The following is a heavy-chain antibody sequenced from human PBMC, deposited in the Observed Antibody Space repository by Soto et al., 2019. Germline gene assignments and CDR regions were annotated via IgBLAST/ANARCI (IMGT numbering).Heavy chain of an antibody. CDR2: IIPILGNT. Sequence: SAKGSSTGSGGTFTGDAVGWVRQATRQKLEWMGRIIPILGNTNYAQKFQERVTITRDMSTSTAYMELSSLRSEDTAVYYCAAARDSSGYPIEDAFDIWGQGTMVTVSS. CDR1: GGTFTGDA. CDR3: AAARDSSGYPIEDAFDI. D-gene: IGHD3-22*01. V-gene: IGHV1-69*04. J-gene: IGHJ3*02.